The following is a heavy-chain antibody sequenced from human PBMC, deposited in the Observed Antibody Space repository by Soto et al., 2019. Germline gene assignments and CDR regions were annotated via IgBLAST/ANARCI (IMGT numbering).Heavy chain of an antibody. CDR1: GFTFSSYA. D-gene: IGHD3-3*01. CDR2: ISGSGGST. CDR3: ANSETLEWLVSGGI. J-gene: IGHJ3*02. Sequence: GGSLRLSCAASGFTFSSYAMSWVRQAPGKGLEWVSAISGSGGSTYYADSVKGRFTISRDNSKNTLYLQMNSLRAEDTAVYYCANSETLEWLVSGGIWGQGTMVTVSS. V-gene: IGHV3-23*01.